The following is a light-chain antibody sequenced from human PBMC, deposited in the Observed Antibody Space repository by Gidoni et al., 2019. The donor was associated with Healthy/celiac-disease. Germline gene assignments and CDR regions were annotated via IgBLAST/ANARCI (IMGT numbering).Light chain of an antibody. CDR2: WAS. Sequence: DNVMTQSPESLAVSLDERATINCKSSQSVLYSSNNQNNLAWYQQTPGQPTKLLIYWASTRESGVPDRLSGSGSGTDFTLTISSLQAEDVAVYYCQQYYTMGTFXPXTKVXIK. CDR1: QSVLYSSNNQNN. CDR3: QQYYTMGT. J-gene: IGKJ3*01. V-gene: IGKV4-1*01.